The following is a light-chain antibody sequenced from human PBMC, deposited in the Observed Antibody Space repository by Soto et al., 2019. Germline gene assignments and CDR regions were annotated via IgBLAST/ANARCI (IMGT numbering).Light chain of an antibody. Sequence: EIVMTQSPATLSVSPGERATLSCRASQSIDNYLAWYQQKPGQAPRPLIYGASTRATGIPARFSGSGSGTEFTLTISSLQSEDFAVYYCQQYINWPPLTFGGGTKVDIK. J-gene: IGKJ4*01. CDR1: QSIDNY. CDR2: GAS. CDR3: QQYINWPPLT. V-gene: IGKV3-15*01.